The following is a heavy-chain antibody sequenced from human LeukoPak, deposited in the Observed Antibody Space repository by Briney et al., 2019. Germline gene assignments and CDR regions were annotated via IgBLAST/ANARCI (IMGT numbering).Heavy chain of an antibody. CDR3: ARSRLTSFDY. CDR2: ISSTLYST. J-gene: IGHJ4*02. Sequence: GGSLRLSCAASGFTFSRYNMVWVRQAPGKGLEWISYISSTLYSTFYTDSVKGRFTISRGNAKNSLFLQMNGLRAEDTAVYYCARSRLTSFDYWGQGTLVAVSS. V-gene: IGHV3-48*01. CDR1: GFTFSRYN.